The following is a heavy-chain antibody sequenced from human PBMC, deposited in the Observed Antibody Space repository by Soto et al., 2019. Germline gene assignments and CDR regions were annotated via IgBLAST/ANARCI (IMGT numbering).Heavy chain of an antibody. J-gene: IGHJ4*01. CDR1: GFTFSSYA. CDR3: AKLGFVLMELYYFHQ. Sequence: EVQLLESGGGLVQPGGSLRLSCTASGFTFSSYAMSWVRQAPGKELEWVSTISGNGGKTNYAESVKGRFSIPRDNSKNTVHLQLDSLRAEDTAVYFCAKLGFVLMELYYFHQWGHGTLVTVSS. D-gene: IGHD2-8*01. CDR2: ISGNGGKT. V-gene: IGHV3-23*01.